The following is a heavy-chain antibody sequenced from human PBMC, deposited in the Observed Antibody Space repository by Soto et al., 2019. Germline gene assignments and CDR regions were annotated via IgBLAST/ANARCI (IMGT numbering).Heavy chain of an antibody. Sequence: GRSQRLSYAAAEFKCISYWMSWVRQAPGKGLEWVSAISGSGGSTYYADSVKGRFTISRDNSKNTLYLQMNSLRAEDTAVYYCAKGSAGYYYYYYMDVWGKGTTVTVSS. CDR1: EFKCISYW. D-gene: IGHD6-6*01. CDR3: AKGSAGYYYYYYMDV. J-gene: IGHJ6*03. CDR2: ISGSGGST. V-gene: IGHV3-23*01.